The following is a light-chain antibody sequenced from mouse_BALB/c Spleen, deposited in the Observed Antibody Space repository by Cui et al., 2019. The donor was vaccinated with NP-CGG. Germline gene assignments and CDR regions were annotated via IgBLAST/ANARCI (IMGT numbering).Light chain of an antibody. J-gene: IGKJ4*01. V-gene: IGKV5-45*01. CDR2: YAS. CDR1: QSITNY. Sequence: DIVLTQSPATLSVLQGNRVSLPCRASQSITNYLHWYQQKSHESPRLLIKYASQSISRIPSRFSGSESGTDFTLSINGVETKDFGMYFCQQSNSWLTFGSGTKLEIK. CDR3: QQSNSWLT.